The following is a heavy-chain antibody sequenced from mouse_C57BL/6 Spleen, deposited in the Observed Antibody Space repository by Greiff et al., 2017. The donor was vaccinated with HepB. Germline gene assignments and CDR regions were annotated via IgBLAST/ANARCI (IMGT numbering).Heavy chain of an antibody. CDR3: ARYGVVATDY. V-gene: IGHV1-50*01. CDR1: GYTFTSYW. Sequence: QVQLKQPGAELVKPGASVKLSCKASGYTFTSYWMQWVKQRPGQGLEWIGEIDPSDSYTNYNQKFKGKATLTVDTSSSTAYMQLSSLTSEDSAVYYCARYGVVATDYWGQGTTLTVSS. CDR2: IDPSDSYT. J-gene: IGHJ2*01. D-gene: IGHD1-1*01.